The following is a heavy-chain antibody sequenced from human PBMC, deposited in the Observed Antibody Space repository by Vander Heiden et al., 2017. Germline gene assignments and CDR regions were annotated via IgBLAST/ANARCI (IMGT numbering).Heavy chain of an antibody. J-gene: IGHJ4*02. Sequence: QVHLQESGPGLVKPSGTLSLTCAVSGPSVSTSDWWSWVRQPPGKGLEWIGEIYHTGTTNYNPSLMSRLTMSLDKTKNQFSLNLTSVTAADTAVYYCARGFSGYTYGHPEIFDYWGQGSLVTVSS. CDR1: GPSVSTSDW. V-gene: IGHV4-4*02. CDR2: IYHTGTT. CDR3: ARGFSGYTYGHPEIFDY. D-gene: IGHD5-18*01.